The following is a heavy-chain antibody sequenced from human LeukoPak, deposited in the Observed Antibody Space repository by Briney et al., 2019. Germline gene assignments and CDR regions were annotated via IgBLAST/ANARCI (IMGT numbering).Heavy chain of an antibody. Sequence: PGGSLRLSCAASGFTFNVYTMTWVRQAPGKGLEWVAVIWHGGSNEYYADSVKGRFTISRDNSKNTVYLQMNSLRAEDTAMYYCATYYYDSSGSNDAVDIWGQGTMVTVSS. CDR1: GFTFNVYT. CDR3: ATYYYDSSGSNDAVDI. D-gene: IGHD3-22*01. CDR2: IWHGGSNE. V-gene: IGHV3-33*08. J-gene: IGHJ3*02.